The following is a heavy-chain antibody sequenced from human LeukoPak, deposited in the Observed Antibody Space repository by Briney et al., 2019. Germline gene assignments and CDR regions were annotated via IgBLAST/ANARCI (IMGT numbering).Heavy chain of an antibody. J-gene: IGHJ4*02. CDR2: ISENGANK. D-gene: IGHD6-13*01. CDR1: GFTFSSFG. V-gene: IGHV3-30*03. CDR3: AHISSSWPDY. Sequence: PGGSLRLSCTASGFTFSSFGMHWVRQAPGKGLGWVAVISENGANKYFADSVKGRFTISRDNSKNTLYLHTYSLGPEDTAVYYCAHISSSWPDYWGQGTLVTVSS.